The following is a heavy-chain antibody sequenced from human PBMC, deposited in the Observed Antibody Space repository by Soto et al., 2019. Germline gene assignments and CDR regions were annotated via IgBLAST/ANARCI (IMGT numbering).Heavy chain of an antibody. CDR1: GFTFGDYA. Sequence: GVLRLSCTASGFTFGDYAMSWFRQAPGKGLEWVGFIRSKAYGGTTEYAASVKGRFTISRDDSKSIAYLQMNSLKTEDTAVYYCTREAFYGDFGYWGQGTLVTVSS. V-gene: IGHV3-49*03. CDR3: TREAFYGDFGY. CDR2: IRSKAYGGTT. D-gene: IGHD4-17*01. J-gene: IGHJ4*02.